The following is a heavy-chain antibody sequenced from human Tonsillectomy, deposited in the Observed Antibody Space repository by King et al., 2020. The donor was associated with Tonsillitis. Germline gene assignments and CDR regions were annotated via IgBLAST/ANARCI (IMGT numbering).Heavy chain of an antibody. V-gene: IGHV3-74*01. D-gene: IGHD3-3*01. J-gene: IGHJ4*02. CDR1: GFTFSSYW. Sequence: VQLVESGGGLVQPGGSLRLSCAASGFTFSSYWMHWVRQAPGKGLVWVSRINSDGSSTSYADSVKGRFTISRDNAKNTLYLQMNSLRAEDTAVYYCAREGGEVEFLEDKALDYWGQGSLVTVSS. CDR3: AREGGEVEFLEDKALDY. CDR2: INSDGSST.